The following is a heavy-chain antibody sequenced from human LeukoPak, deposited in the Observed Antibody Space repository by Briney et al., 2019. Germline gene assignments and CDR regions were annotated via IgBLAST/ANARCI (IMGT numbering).Heavy chain of an antibody. CDR1: GFTFSNCW. V-gene: IGHV3-74*01. Sequence: GGSLRLSCGGSGFTFSNCWFHWVRQAPGKGLVWVSRINPDGSRTDYAGSVRGRFTISRDNSKNTLYLQMNSLRAEDTAVYYCARDFYSSNSYPIPSYYGMDVWGQGTTVTVSS. D-gene: IGHD6-13*01. CDR2: INPDGSRT. CDR3: ARDFYSSNSYPIPSYYGMDV. J-gene: IGHJ6*02.